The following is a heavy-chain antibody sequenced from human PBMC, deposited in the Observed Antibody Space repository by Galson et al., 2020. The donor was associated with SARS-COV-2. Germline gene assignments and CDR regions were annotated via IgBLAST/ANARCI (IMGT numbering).Heavy chain of an antibody. J-gene: IGHJ6*02. CDR2: IYKSGNT. V-gene: IGHV4-61*02. CDR3: ARGNSPCVKMDGVMTGSCGMDV. CDR1: GASISSGSYY. Sequence: SETLSLTCTVSGASISSGSYYWSWIRQPAGKGLEWIGRIYKSGNTNYNPSLWSQVTISVDTSKNQFSLKLTSVTAADTAVYYCARGNSPCVKMDGVMTGSCGMDVGGQGTTGTVAS. D-gene: IGHD3-16*01.